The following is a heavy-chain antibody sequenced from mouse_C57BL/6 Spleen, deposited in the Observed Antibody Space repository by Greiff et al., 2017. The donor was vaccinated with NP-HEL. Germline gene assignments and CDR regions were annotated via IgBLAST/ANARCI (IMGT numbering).Heavy chain of an antibody. J-gene: IGHJ3*01. D-gene: IGHD1-1*01. CDR3: ARGYGRGYWFAY. CDR2: IYPGDGDT. CDR1: GYAFSSSW. V-gene: IGHV1-82*01. Sequence: QVQLQQSGPELVKPGASVKISCKASGYAFSSSWMNWVKQRPGQGLEWIGRIYPGDGDTNYNGKFKGKATLTADKSSSTAYMQLSSLTSEDSAVYFCARGYGRGYWFAYWGQGTLVTVSA.